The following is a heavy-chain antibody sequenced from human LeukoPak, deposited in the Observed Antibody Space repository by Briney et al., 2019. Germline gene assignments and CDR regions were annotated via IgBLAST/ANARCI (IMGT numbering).Heavy chain of an antibody. D-gene: IGHD3-16*02. CDR1: GFIFSSYE. CDR2: GSQSGATT. V-gene: IGHV3-48*03. CDR3: ARVERLRLGELSAPWAMDV. Sequence: GGSLRLSCAASGFIFSSYEIQWVRQAPGKGLEWISYGSQSGATTYFADSVKGRFIISRDNAKNSLYMQMNSLRAEDTAVYYCARVERLRLGELSAPWAMDVWGQGTTVTVSS. J-gene: IGHJ6*02.